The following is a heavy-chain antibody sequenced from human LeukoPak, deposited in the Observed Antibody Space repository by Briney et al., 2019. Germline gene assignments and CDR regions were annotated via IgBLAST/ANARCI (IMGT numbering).Heavy chain of an antibody. D-gene: IGHD5-24*01. CDR3: ARGYNLGY. Sequence: GGSLRLSCVTSGFTFSSYWMTWVRQAPGKGLEWVANINQDGHEKNYVDSVKGRFTISRDNPKNSLYLQMNSLRAEDTAVYYCARGYNLGYWGQGTLVTVSS. V-gene: IGHV3-7*04. CDR1: GFTFSSYW. J-gene: IGHJ4*02. CDR2: INQDGHEK.